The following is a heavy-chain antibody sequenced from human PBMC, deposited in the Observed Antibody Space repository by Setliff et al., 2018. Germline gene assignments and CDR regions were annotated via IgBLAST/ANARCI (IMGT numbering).Heavy chain of an antibody. CDR3: SRLVRFCTRTTCQRLSGDDF. D-gene: IGHD2-8*01. CDR1: GYSFSNYD. V-gene: IGHV1-18*01. J-gene: IGHJ4*02. Sequence: ASVKVSCKASGYSFSNYDIMWVRQAPGQGLEWMGWISVYTGHTKSAQKFQGRVTMTTDTSTSTAYMELRSLTSDDTAVYYCSRLVRFCTRTTCQRLSGDDFWGQGTLVTV. CDR2: ISVYTGHT.